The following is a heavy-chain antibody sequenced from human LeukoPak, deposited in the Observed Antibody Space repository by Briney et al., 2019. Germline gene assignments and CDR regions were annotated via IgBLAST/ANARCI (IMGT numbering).Heavy chain of an antibody. CDR3: ARGLTTVYFQY. J-gene: IGHJ1*01. D-gene: IGHD3-3*01. CDR2: INPNSGGT. CDR1: GYTFTGYY. V-gene: IGHV1-2*02. Sequence: GASVKVSCKASGYTFTGYYMHWVRQAPGQGLEWMGWINPNSGGTNYAQKFEGRVTMTRDTSISTGYMELSRLTSDDTAEYYCARGLTTVYFQYWGQGTLVTVSS.